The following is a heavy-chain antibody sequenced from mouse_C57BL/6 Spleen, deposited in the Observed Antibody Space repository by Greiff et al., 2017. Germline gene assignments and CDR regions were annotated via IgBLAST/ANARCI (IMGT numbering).Heavy chain of an antibody. Sequence: DVMLVESGGGLVKPGGSLKLSCAASGFTFSSYAMSWVRQTPEKRLEWVATISDGGSYTYYPDNVKGRFTISRDNAKNNLYLQMSHLKSEDTAMYYCARDRMIAYWGQGTLVTVSA. J-gene: IGHJ3*01. V-gene: IGHV5-4*01. CDR2: ISDGGSYT. CDR1: GFTFSSYA. CDR3: ARDRMIAY.